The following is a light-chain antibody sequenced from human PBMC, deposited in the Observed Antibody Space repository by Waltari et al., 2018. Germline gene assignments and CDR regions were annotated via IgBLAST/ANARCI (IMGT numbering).Light chain of an antibody. CDR1: ASPRKY. J-gene: IGLJ3*02. V-gene: IGLV3-10*01. CDR3: YSTDFSGHDRV. Sequence: SYERERPPSQSVSHGQSARTTCSEDASPRKYAYWYQQKSGQAPVLVIYEDIKRPTGIPERFSGSSSGTTATLTISGAHVDDEADYYCYSTDFSGHDRVFGGGTKLTIL. CDR2: EDI.